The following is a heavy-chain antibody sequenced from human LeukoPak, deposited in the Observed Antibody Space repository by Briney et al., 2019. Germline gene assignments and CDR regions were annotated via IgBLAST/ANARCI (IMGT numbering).Heavy chain of an antibody. J-gene: IGHJ4*02. V-gene: IGHV3-23*01. CDR3: AKKVVVVAGTDCYDH. CDR1: GFTFSSYA. CDR2: ISGSGGST. D-gene: IGHD2-15*01. Sequence: PGGSLRLSCAASGFTFSSYAMSWVRQAPGKGLEWVSAISGSGGSTYYADSVKGRFTVSRDNSKNTVYLQLSSLRAEDTAVYYCAKKVVVVAGTDCYDHWGQGTLVTVSS.